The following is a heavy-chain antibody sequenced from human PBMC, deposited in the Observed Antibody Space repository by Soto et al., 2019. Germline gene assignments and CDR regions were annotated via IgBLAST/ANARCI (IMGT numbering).Heavy chain of an antibody. CDR3: AKTGGPGSYYWVDY. J-gene: IGHJ4*02. Sequence: GGSLRLFCAASGFTFPSYAMNWVRQAPGQGLEWVSTISGGGGGTDYADSAKDRFIISRDNSKNTLYLQMNSLRAEDTAVYYCAKTGGPGSYYWVDYWGQGTPVTVSS. CDR2: ISGGGGGT. V-gene: IGHV3-23*01. D-gene: IGHD3-10*01. CDR1: GFTFPSYA.